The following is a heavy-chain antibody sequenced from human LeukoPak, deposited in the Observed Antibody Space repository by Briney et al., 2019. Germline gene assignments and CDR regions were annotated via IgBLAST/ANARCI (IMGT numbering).Heavy chain of an antibody. Sequence: PGGSLRLSCAASGFTFDDYGMSWVRQAPGKGLEWVSGINWNGGSTGYADSVKGRFTISRDNAKNSLYLQMNSLRAEDTALYHCARAKGYCSGGSCYYYYGVDVWGQGTTVTVSS. V-gene: IGHV3-20*01. CDR2: INWNGGST. J-gene: IGHJ6*02. CDR3: ARAKGYCSGGSCYYYYGVDV. CDR1: GFTFDDYG. D-gene: IGHD2-15*01.